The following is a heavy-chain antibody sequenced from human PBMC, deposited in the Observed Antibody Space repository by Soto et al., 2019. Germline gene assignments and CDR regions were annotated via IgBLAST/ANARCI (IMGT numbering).Heavy chain of an antibody. Sequence: GGSLRLSCAASGFIFSDYYMTWIRQAPGKGLEWVSYISTIASTIYYADSVKGRFTISRDNAKNSPYLQMNSLSPEDTAVYYCARENTRLHYGMDVWGQGTTVTVSS. CDR2: ISTIASTI. D-gene: IGHD6-25*01. J-gene: IGHJ6*02. CDR3: ARENTRLHYGMDV. V-gene: IGHV3-11*01. CDR1: GFIFSDYY.